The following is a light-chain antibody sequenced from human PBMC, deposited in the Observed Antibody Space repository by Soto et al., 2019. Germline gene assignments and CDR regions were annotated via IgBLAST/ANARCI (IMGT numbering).Light chain of an antibody. V-gene: IGKV3-15*01. Sequence: EIVMTQSPATLSVSPGERSTLSCRASQSVSIKLAWYQQKPGQAPRLLIYDTSTRATGIPPRFSGSGSGTEFTLTISSLQSGDFAVYYCQQYNNWHPITFGQGTRLEIK. CDR2: DTS. CDR1: QSVSIK. J-gene: IGKJ5*01. CDR3: QQYNNWHPIT.